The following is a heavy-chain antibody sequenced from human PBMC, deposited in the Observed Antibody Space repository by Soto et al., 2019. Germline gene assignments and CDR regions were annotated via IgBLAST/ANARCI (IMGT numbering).Heavy chain of an antibody. Sequence: ASVKVCCKASGYTCTGYDRHWVRQAPGQGLEWMGWINPNSGGTKYAQKFQGWVTMTRDTSISTAYMELSRLTSDDTAVYYCARDVAAAGYYYMDVWGKGTPVTVSS. J-gene: IGHJ6*03. CDR3: ARDVAAAGYYYMDV. CDR1: GYTCTGYD. CDR2: INPNSGGT. D-gene: IGHD6-13*01. V-gene: IGHV1-2*04.